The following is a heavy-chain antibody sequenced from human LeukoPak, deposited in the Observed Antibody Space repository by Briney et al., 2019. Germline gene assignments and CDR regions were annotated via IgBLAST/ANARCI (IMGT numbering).Heavy chain of an antibody. V-gene: IGHV3-7*01. Sequence: GGSLRLSCATSGFTFSNYAMSWVRQAPGKGLEWVANIKQDGSEKYYVDSVKGRFTISRDNAKNSLYLQMNSLRAEDTAVYYCAREMYSSSWFGLRNYYYYYGMDVWGQGTTVTVSS. CDR1: GFTFSNYA. J-gene: IGHJ6*02. CDR3: AREMYSSSWFGLRNYYYYYGMDV. D-gene: IGHD6-13*01. CDR2: IKQDGSEK.